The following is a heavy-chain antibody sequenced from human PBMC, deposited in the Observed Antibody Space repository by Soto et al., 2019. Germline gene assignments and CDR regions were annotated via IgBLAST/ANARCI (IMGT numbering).Heavy chain of an antibody. D-gene: IGHD3-22*01. J-gene: IGHJ3*02. V-gene: IGHV3-21*01. Sequence: GGSLRLSCAASGFTFSSYSMNWVLQAPGKGLEWVSSISSSSSYIYYADSVKGRFTISRDNAKNSLYLQMNSLRAEDTAVYYCARDRDSSGYYYGPGAFDIWGQGTMVTVSS. CDR2: ISSSSSYI. CDR3: ARDRDSSGYYYGPGAFDI. CDR1: GFTFSSYS.